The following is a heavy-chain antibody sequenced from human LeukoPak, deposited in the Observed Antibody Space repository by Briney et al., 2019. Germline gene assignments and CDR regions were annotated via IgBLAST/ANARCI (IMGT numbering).Heavy chain of an antibody. CDR1: GGSFSGYY. CDR2: INHSGST. D-gene: IGHD2-21*01. Sequence: SETLSLTCAVYGGSFSGYYWSWFRQPPGKGLEWIGEINHSGSTNYNPSLKSRVTISVDTSKNQFSLKLSSVTAADTAVYYCARDVGIPYWGQGTLVTVSS. V-gene: IGHV4-34*01. J-gene: IGHJ4*02. CDR3: ARDVGIPY.